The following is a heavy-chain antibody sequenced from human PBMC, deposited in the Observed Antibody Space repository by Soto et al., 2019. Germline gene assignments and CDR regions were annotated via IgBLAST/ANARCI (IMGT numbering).Heavy chain of an antibody. J-gene: IGHJ4*02. CDR1: GYSFSGHY. Sequence: QVQLVQSGAETKNPGASVKVSCKASGYSFSGHYIQWVREAAGQRPEWLGWYYRNTESTDSSKKLQGRVTLTCDMSTLTVYKKLRDLRSDDTDVYYCVSLQTSGWPGVHWGQGTLVTVST. CDR2: YYRNTEST. D-gene: IGHD1-7*01. V-gene: IGHV1-2*02. CDR3: VSLQTSGWPGVH.